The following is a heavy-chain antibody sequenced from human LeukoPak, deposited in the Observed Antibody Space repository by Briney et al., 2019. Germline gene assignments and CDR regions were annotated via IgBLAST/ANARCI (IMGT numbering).Heavy chain of an antibody. J-gene: IGHJ4*02. V-gene: IGHV1-69*04. D-gene: IGHD3-22*01. Sequence: SVKVSCKASGGTFSSYAISWVRQAPGQGLERMGRIIPILGIANYAQKFQGRVTITADKSTSTAYMELSSLRSEDTAVYYCARAGTLTYYYDSSGYYPLTYWGQGTLVTVSS. CDR2: IIPILGIA. CDR3: ARAGTLTYYYDSSGYYPLTY. CDR1: GGTFSSYA.